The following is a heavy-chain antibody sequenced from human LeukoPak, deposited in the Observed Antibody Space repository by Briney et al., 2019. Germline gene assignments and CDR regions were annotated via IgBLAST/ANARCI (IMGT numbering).Heavy chain of an antibody. CDR1: GFTFSSAW. D-gene: IGHD4-23*01. CDR2: IYGGGNT. Sequence: GGSLRLSCAASGFTFSSAWMNWVRQAPGKGLEWVSLIYGGGNTYYADSVKGRFTISRGNSKNTLYLQMNSLRAEDTAVYYCARRGDGGRSFDYWGQGTLVTVSS. J-gene: IGHJ4*02. V-gene: IGHV3-53*01. CDR3: ARRGDGGRSFDY.